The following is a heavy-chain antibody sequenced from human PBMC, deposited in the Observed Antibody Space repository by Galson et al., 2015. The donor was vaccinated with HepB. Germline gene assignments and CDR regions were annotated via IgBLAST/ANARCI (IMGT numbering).Heavy chain of an antibody. CDR1: GFTFTAYA. CDR2: LSGSSGNI. D-gene: IGHD3-10*01. Sequence: SLRLSCAASGFTFTAYAMSWVRRAPGKGLEWVSSLSGSSGNIYYADSVRGRFTISRDTSTNTLFLQMNSLRAEDTALYYCAKAIWFGDPNMDIWGKGTTVTVSS. V-gene: IGHV3-23*01. J-gene: IGHJ6*03. CDR3: AKAIWFGDPNMDI.